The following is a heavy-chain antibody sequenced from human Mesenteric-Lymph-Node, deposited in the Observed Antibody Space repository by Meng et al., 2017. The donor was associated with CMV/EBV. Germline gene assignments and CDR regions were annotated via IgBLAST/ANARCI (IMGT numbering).Heavy chain of an antibody. CDR1: GGPFRRYT. CDR3: ARRDDSGSSLGY. J-gene: IGHJ4*02. D-gene: IGHD1-26*01. CDR2: IITSLDIT. Sequence: WEASGGPFRRYTISWLRQAPGQGLERVGGIITSLDITDYAPKFEGRVTFTANKFTSTVYMELRSLRAEDTAVYYCARRDDSGSSLGYWGQGTLVTVSS. V-gene: IGHV1-69*02.